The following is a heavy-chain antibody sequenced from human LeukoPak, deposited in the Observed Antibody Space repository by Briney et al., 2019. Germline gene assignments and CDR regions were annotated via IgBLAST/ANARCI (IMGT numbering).Heavy chain of an antibody. CDR1: GFTFSSYW. J-gene: IGHJ6*04. CDR3: ARDDVVVPAAMYYYYGMDV. Sequence: PGGSLRVSCAASGFTFSSYWMSGVRQAPGKGLEWVANIKQDGSEKYYVDSVKGRFTISRDNAKNSLYLQMNSLRAEDTAVYYCARDDVVVPAAMYYYYGMDVWGKGTTVTVSS. CDR2: IKQDGSEK. V-gene: IGHV3-7*03. D-gene: IGHD2-2*01.